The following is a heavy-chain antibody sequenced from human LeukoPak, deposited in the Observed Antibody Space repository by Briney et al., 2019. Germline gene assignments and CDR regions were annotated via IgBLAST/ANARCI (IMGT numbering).Heavy chain of an antibody. J-gene: IGHJ5*02. CDR3: ARGSLFSRAARSSFS. Sequence: PGGSLRLSCAASGLTFSSYWMSWVRQAPGKGLEWVANIKQDGTEKYYVDSVKGRFTISRDNAKNSLYLQMNSLRAEDTAVYYCARGSLFSRAARSSFSWGQGTLVTVSS. CDR1: GLTFSSYW. V-gene: IGHV3-7*01. D-gene: IGHD6-6*01. CDR2: IKQDGTEK.